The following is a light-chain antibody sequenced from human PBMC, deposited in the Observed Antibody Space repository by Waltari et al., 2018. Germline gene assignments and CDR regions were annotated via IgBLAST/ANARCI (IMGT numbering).Light chain of an antibody. CDR1: RNNVGNQG. J-gene: IGLJ3*02. CDR2: RSD. Sequence: QAGLIQPPSVSRALGQTATPTCAGNRNNVGNQGVAWLQQHHAHPPQLLSYRSDNPPPGSLASFSACRSGNTASLTITGLQADDEADYYCSASDKDLVAVVFGGGTKLTVL. CDR3: SASDKDLVAVV. V-gene: IGLV10-54*04.